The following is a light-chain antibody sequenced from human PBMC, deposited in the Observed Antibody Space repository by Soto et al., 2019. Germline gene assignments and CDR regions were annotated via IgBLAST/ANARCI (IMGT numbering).Light chain of an antibody. CDR2: KAS. J-gene: IGKJ1*01. CDR3: QQYNSSPWT. Sequence: DIQLTQSPSTLSASVGDRVTITCRASQSINSWLAWYQQKPGKAPNLLIYKASSLESGVPSSFSGSGSGTEFTLTISCLQPDDFATYYCQQYNSSPWTFGQGTKVEIK. CDR1: QSINSW. V-gene: IGKV1-5*03.